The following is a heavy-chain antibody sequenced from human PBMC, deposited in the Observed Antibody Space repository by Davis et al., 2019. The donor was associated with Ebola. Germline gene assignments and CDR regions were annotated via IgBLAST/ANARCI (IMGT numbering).Heavy chain of an antibody. V-gene: IGHV3-30*18. J-gene: IGHJ6*03. Sequence: GESLKISCAASGFTFSSYGMHWVRQAPGKGLEWVAVISYDGSNKYYADSVKGRFTISRDNSKNTLYLQMNSLRAEDTAVYYCAKDRVGLGYYYYYMDVWGKGTTVTVSS. D-gene: IGHD3-10*01. CDR2: ISYDGSNK. CDR1: GFTFSSYG. CDR3: AKDRVGLGYYYYYMDV.